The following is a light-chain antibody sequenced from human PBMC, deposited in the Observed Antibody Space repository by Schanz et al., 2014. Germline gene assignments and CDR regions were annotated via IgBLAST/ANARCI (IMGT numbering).Light chain of an antibody. CDR3: QQYHNSPQIS. CDR1: QSVSSTY. CDR2: GAS. Sequence: EIVLTQSPGTLSLSPGERATLSCRASQSVSSTYLAWYQQKPGQAPRLLIYGASSRATGIPERFSGSGSRTDFTLTISRLEPEDFAVYYCQQYHNSPQISFGGGTKVDI. V-gene: IGKV3-20*01. J-gene: IGKJ4*01.